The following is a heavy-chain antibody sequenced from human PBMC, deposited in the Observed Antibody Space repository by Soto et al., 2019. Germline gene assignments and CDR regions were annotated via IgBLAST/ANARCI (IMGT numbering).Heavy chain of an antibody. J-gene: IGHJ5*02. CDR1: GGSINSGDYY. CDR2: IYYIGST. D-gene: IGHD3-9*01. CDR3: ARGKDDILTGPRFDP. V-gene: IGHV4-30-4*01. Sequence: SETLSLTCTVSGGSINSGDYYWSWIRQPPGKGLEWIGNIYYIGSTYYNPSLKSRVTTSVDTSKNQFSLKLSSVTAADTAVYYFARGKDDILTGPRFDPWGQGTLVTVSS.